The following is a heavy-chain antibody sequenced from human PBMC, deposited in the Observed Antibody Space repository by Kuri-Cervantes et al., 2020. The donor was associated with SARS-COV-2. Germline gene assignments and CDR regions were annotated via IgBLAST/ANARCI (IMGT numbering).Heavy chain of an antibody. CDR3: ARGGYYDTSGYYPYYFDY. D-gene: IGHD3-22*01. V-gene: IGHV4-61*08. J-gene: IGHJ4*02. CDR2: IYYSATT. Sequence: SETLSLTCTVSGGSISSGDYYWSWIRQPPGKGLEWIGYIYYSATTNYNPSLKSRVTISLDTSKNQFSLKLSSVTAADTAVFYCARGGYYDTSGYYPYYFDYWGQGTLVTVSS. CDR1: GGSISSGDYY.